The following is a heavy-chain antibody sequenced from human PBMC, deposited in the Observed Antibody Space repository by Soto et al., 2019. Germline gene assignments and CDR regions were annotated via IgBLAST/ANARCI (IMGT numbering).Heavy chain of an antibody. CDR1: GFTFSSYS. D-gene: IGHD6-19*01. CDR3: AKTYSSGRGXFDG. CDR2: ISSGSSTI. Sequence: GGSLRLSCAASGFTFSSYSMNWVRQAPGKGLEWVSYISSGSSTIYYADSVKGRFTISRDNAQNSLYLQMNSLRAEDTAVYYCAKTYSSGRGXFDGWGQGTMVTVSS. V-gene: IGHV3-48*01. J-gene: IGHJ3*01.